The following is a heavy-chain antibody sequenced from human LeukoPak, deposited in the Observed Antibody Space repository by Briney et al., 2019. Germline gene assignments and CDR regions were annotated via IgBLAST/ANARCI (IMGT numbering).Heavy chain of an antibody. Sequence: GGSLRLSCAASGFTVSSNYLSWVRQAPGKGLEWVSAISSGGSTYYGDSVKGRFTISRDNSKNTLYLQMNSLRAEDTAVYYCARDLRFDYWGQGTLVTVSS. V-gene: IGHV3-53*01. CDR1: GFTVSSNY. CDR3: ARDLRFDY. D-gene: IGHD3-16*01. J-gene: IGHJ4*02. CDR2: ISSGGST.